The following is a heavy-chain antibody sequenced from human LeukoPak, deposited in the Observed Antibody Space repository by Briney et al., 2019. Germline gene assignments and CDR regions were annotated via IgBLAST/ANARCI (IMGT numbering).Heavy chain of an antibody. CDR2: IYYSGST. V-gene: IGHV4-31*03. J-gene: IGHJ6*02. Sequence: PSETLSLTCTVSGGSISSGGYYWSWIRQHPGKGLEWIGYIYYSGSTYYNPSLKSRVTISVDTSKNQFSLKLSSVTAADTAVYYCASEKGASSGWPYYYYYYGMDVWGQGTTVTVSS. D-gene: IGHD6-19*01. CDR3: ASEKGASSGWPYYYYYYGMDV. CDR1: GGSISSGGYY.